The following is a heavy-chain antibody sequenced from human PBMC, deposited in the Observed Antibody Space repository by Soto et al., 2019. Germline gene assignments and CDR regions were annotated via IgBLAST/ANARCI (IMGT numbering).Heavy chain of an antibody. J-gene: IGHJ4*02. V-gene: IGHV3-48*02. CDR3: ARDYYGDYAIEY. Sequence: EVQLVESGGNLVQPGGSLRLSCVASGFTFSSYSLNWVRQAPGKGLEWVSYISSSGDTIYYADSVKGRFTISRDNGKNTLYLQMNSLTDEDRAVYYCARDYYGDYAIEYWGQVPLVTLSS. D-gene: IGHD4-17*01. CDR1: GFTFSSYS. CDR2: ISSSGDTI.